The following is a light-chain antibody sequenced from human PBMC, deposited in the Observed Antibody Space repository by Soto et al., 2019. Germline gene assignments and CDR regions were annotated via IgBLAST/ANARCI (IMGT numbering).Light chain of an antibody. J-gene: IGKJ1*01. Sequence: DIQMTQSPSTLSASVGDRVTITCRASQSISSWLAWYQQKPGKAPKLLIYKASSLESGVPSRFSGSGSATEFTLTISSLQPDDFATYYCQQHNSYPWTFGQGTKVDIK. CDR2: KAS. CDR3: QQHNSYPWT. V-gene: IGKV1-5*03. CDR1: QSISSW.